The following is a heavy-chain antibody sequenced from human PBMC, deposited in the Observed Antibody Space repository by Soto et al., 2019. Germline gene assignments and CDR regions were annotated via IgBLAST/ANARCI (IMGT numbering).Heavy chain of an antibody. Sequence: SETLSLTCTVSGGSISSGGYYWSWIRQHPGKGLEWIGYIYYSGSTYYNPSLKSRVTISVDTSKNQFSLKLSSVTAADTAVYYCARTLPLIVVVPAAICMFDYWGQGTLVTVSS. CDR2: IYYSGST. V-gene: IGHV4-31*03. CDR3: ARTLPLIVVVPAAICMFDY. D-gene: IGHD2-2*01. CDR1: GGSISSGGYY. J-gene: IGHJ4*02.